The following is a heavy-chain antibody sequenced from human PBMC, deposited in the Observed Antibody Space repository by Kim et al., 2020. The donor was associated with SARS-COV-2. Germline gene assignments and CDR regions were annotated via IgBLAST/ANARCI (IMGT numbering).Heavy chain of an antibody. CDR3: VKGRGDSYDDY. Sequence: GGSLRLSCSASGFTFSSYAMHWVRQAPGKGLEYVSAISSNGGSTYYADSVKGRFTISRDNSKNTLYLQMSSLRAEDTAVYYCVKGRGDSYDDYWGQGTLVTVSS. V-gene: IGHV3-64D*06. CDR2: ISSNGGST. D-gene: IGHD5-18*01. CDR1: GFTFSSYA. J-gene: IGHJ4*02.